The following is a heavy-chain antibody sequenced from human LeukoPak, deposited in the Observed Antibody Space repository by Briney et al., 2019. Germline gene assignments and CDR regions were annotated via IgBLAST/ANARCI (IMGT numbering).Heavy chain of an antibody. J-gene: IGHJ4*02. CDR1: GFTFSSYS. V-gene: IGHV3-21*04. Sequence: GGSLRLSCAASGFTFSSYSMNWVRQAPGKGLEWVSSISSSSSYIYYADSVKGRFTISRDNAKNSLYLQMNSLRAEDTALYYCAKDREYDILTGYPGFDYWGQGTLVTVSS. CDR2: ISSSSSYI. D-gene: IGHD3-9*01. CDR3: AKDREYDILTGYPGFDY.